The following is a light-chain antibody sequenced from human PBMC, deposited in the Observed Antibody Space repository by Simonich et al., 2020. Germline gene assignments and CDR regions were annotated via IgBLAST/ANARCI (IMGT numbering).Light chain of an antibody. J-gene: IGLJ3*02. CDR1: SSDVGGYNY. V-gene: IGLV2-14*01. Sequence: QSALTQPASVSGSPGQSITLSCTGTSSDVGGYNYVSWYQQHPGKAPKLMIYDVRKRPSGVSTRFSGAKSGNTASLTISGLQAEDEADYYCSSYTSSSTWVFGGGTKLTVL. CDR3: SSYTSSSTWV. CDR2: DVR.